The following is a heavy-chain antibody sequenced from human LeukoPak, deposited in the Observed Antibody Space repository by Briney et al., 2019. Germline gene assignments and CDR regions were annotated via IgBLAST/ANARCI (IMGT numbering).Heavy chain of an antibody. CDR2: ISGSGGGT. D-gene: IGHD4-17*01. CDR3: AKYGYGDYSYFDY. Sequence: GGTLRLSCAASGFTFSSYGMTWVRQAPGRGLEWASSISGSGGGTYYADSVKGRFTISRDNSKNTLYLQMNSLRAEDTAVYYCAKYGYGDYSYFDYWGQGTLVTVSS. V-gene: IGHV3-23*01. J-gene: IGHJ4*02. CDR1: GFTFSSYG.